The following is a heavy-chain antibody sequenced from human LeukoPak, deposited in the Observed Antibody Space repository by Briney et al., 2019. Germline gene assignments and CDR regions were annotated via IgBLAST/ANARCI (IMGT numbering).Heavy chain of an antibody. Sequence: GGSLRPSCAASGFTFGDYAMSWVRQAPGKGLEWVSAIDSVKGRFTISRDNSKNTLYLQMKSLRAGDTALYYCVGGYQLLLFDDWGQGTLVTVSS. CDR2: I. D-gene: IGHD2-2*01. V-gene: IGHV3-23*01. J-gene: IGHJ4*02. CDR3: VGGYQLLLFDD. CDR1: GFTFGDYA.